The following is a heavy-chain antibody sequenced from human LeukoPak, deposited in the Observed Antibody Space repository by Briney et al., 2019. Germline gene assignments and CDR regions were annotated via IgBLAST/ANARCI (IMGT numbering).Heavy chain of an antibody. V-gene: IGHV3-21*04. Sequence: GGSLRLSCAASGFTFSSYSIAWVRQAPGKGLEWVSSISFSNKYIYYGDSVKGRFTISRDNAKNSVYLQMNSLRVEDTAVYYCASVNGDGAEYFQHWGQGTLVTVSS. CDR2: ISFSNKYI. J-gene: IGHJ1*01. D-gene: IGHD2-21*01. CDR3: ASVNGDGAEYFQH. CDR1: GFTFSSYS.